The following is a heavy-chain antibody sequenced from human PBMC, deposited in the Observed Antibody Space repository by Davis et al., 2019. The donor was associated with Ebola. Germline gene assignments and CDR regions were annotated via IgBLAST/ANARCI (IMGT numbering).Heavy chain of an antibody. CDR2: IYTGDSDT. Sequence: GESLKISCKDSGNSFNTHWIGWVRQMPGKGLEWMGIIYTGDSDTRYSPSFRGQVTISADKSMKTAFLQWSSLKASDSGMYYCASLRRTITGMDDAFDIWGQGTMVTVSS. CDR1: GNSFNTHW. V-gene: IGHV5-51*01. D-gene: IGHD2-8*02. CDR3: ASLRRTITGMDDAFDI. J-gene: IGHJ3*02.